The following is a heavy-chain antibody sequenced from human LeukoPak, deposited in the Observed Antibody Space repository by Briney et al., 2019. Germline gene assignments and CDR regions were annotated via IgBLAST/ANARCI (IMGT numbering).Heavy chain of an antibody. Sequence: SETLSLTCTVSGGFISSSTYYWGWIRQPPGKGLEWIGSIYYSGTTYYNPSLKSRITMSVDTSKNQFSLRLSSVTAADTAVYYCARRNMDRGLRAFDFWGQGTLVSVSS. CDR3: ARRNMDRGLRAFDF. CDR1: GGFISSSTYY. V-gene: IGHV4-39*01. D-gene: IGHD3-10*01. CDR2: IYYSGTT. J-gene: IGHJ4*02.